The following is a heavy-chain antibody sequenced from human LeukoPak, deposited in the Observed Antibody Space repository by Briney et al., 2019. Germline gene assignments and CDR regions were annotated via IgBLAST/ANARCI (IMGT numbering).Heavy chain of an antibody. D-gene: IGHD6-13*01. Sequence: GGSLRLSCAASGFTVSSNYMNWVRQAPGKGLEWVSVLYSGGSTYYADSVKGRFSISRDNSKNTLYLQMNSLRAEDTAVYYCAMWDVAASFDYWGQGTLVTVSS. CDR2: LYSGGST. V-gene: IGHV3-66*01. J-gene: IGHJ4*02. CDR1: GFTVSSNY. CDR3: AMWDVAASFDY.